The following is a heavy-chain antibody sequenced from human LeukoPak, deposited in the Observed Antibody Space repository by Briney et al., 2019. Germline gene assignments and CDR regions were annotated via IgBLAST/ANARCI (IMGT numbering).Heavy chain of an antibody. CDR2: ISSSSSYI. Sequence: GGSLRLSCAASGFTFSSYSMNWVRQAPGKGLEWVSSISSSSSYIYYADSVKGRFTISRDNAKNSLYLQMNSLRAEDTAVYYCARDEVVVGVGLYYWGQGTPVTVSS. D-gene: IGHD2-15*01. J-gene: IGHJ4*02. V-gene: IGHV3-21*01. CDR3: ARDEVVVGVGLYY. CDR1: GFTFSSYS.